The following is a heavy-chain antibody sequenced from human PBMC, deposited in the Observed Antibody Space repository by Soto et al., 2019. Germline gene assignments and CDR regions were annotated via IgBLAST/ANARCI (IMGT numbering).Heavy chain of an antibody. CDR3: ARGVFDWSPQLNDAFHI. V-gene: IGHV1-69*13. J-gene: IGHJ3*02. CDR1: GGTFSSYA. CDR2: IIPIFGTA. D-gene: IGHD3-9*01. Sequence: SVKVSCKASGGTFSSYAISWVRQAPGQGLEWMGGIIPIFGTANYAQKFQGRVTITADESTSTAYMELSRLRYEDTAVYYCARGVFDWSPQLNDAFHIWGQGTMVTGS.